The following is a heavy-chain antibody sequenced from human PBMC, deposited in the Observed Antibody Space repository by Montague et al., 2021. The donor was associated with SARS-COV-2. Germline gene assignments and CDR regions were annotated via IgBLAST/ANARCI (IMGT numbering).Heavy chain of an antibody. CDR3: ARGNYDSNGNYPAYYFDN. Sequence: SLSLSCSASGFTFSSYEMNWVRQAPGKGLEWVSDISSGGGTMHYAGSVEGRFTISRDNAKNSLYLQMNSLRAEDTAVYYCARGNYDSNGNYPAYYFDNWGQGTLVTVSS. V-gene: IGHV3-48*03. CDR1: GFTFSSYE. D-gene: IGHD3-22*01. CDR2: ISSGGGTM. J-gene: IGHJ4*02.